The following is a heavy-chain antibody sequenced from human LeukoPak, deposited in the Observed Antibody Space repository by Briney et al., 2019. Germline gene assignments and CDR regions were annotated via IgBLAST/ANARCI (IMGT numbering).Heavy chain of an antibody. D-gene: IGHD3-16*01. CDR1: GGSFSGYY. V-gene: IGHV3-11*01. Sequence: EPSETLSLTCAVYGGSFSGYYWSWIRQAPGKGLEWVSYISSSGSTIYYADSVKGRFTISRDNAKNSLYLQMNSLRAEDTAVYYCARDGRLGEDFDYWGQGTLVTVSS. J-gene: IGHJ4*02. CDR2: ISSSGSTI. CDR3: ARDGRLGEDFDY.